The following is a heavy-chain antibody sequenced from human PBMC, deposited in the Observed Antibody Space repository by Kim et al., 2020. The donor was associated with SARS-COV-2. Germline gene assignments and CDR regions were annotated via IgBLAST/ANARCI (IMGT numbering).Heavy chain of an antibody. CDR2: INHSGST. V-gene: IGHV4-34*01. CDR3: ARATYCSGGSCSFDY. J-gene: IGHJ4*02. Sequence: SETLSLTCAVYGGSFSGCYWSWIRQPPGKGLEWIGEINHSGSTNYNPSLKSRVTISVDTSKNQFSLKLSSVTAADTAVYYCARATYCSGGSCSFDYWGQGTLVTVSS. CDR1: GGSFSGCY. D-gene: IGHD2-15*01.